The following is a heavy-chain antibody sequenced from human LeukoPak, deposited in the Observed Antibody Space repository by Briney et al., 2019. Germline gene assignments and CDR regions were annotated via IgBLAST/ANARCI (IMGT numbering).Heavy chain of an antibody. CDR1: GGSISSNSYY. CDR2: IYYSGST. J-gene: IGHJ5*02. Sequence: SETLSLTCAVSGGSISSNSYYWGWIRQPPGKGLEWIGSIYYSGSTYYNPSLKSRVTISVDTSKNQFSLKLSSVTAADTAVYYCARHLGDTAMVNDWFDPWGQGTLVTVSS. V-gene: IGHV4-39*01. CDR3: ARHLGDTAMVNDWFDP. D-gene: IGHD5-18*01.